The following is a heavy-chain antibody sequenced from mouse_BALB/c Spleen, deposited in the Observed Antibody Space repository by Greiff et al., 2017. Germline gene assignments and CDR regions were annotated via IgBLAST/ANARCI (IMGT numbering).Heavy chain of an antibody. D-gene: IGHD1-1*01. CDR1: GFTFSSYG. J-gene: IGHJ4*01. CDR2: INSNGGST. Sequence: EVKLQESGGGLVQPGGSLKLSCAASGFTFSSYGMSWVRQTPDKRLELVATINSNGGSTYYPDSVKGRFTISRDNAKNTLYLQMSSLKSEDTAMYYCASHYEGAMDYWGQGTSVTVSS. V-gene: IGHV5-6-3*01. CDR3: ASHYEGAMDY.